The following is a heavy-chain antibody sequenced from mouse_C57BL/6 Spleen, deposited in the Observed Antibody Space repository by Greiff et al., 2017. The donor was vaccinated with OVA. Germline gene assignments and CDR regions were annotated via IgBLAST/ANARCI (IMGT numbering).Heavy chain of an antibody. J-gene: IGHJ1*03. D-gene: IGHD1-1*01. CDR1: GFSLTSYG. CDR2: IWSGGST. CDR3: ARSHYGSSPRYFDV. Sequence: QVQLKESGPGLVQPSQSLSITCTVSGFSLTSYGVHWVRQSPGKGLEWLGVIWSGGSTDYNAAFISGLSISKDNSKSQVFFKMNSLQAYDTAIYYCARSHYGSSPRYFDVWGTGTTVTVSS. V-gene: IGHV2-2*01.